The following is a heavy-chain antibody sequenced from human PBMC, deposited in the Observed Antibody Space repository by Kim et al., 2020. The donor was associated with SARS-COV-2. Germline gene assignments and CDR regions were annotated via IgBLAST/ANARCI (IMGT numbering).Heavy chain of an antibody. D-gene: IGHD6-19*01. CDR1: GFTFSTSP. CDR2: ISSDGNAQ. CDR3: ARERYSSGRAGTFGY. J-gene: IGHJ4*02. V-gene: IGHV3-30*04. Sequence: GGSLRLSCAASGFTFSTSPMHWVRQAPGKGLEWVAGISSDGNAQYYVDSMKGRFTIARDNSRNTLYMLINTLRVDDTAIYYCARERYSSGRAGTFGYWGQGTLVTVSS.